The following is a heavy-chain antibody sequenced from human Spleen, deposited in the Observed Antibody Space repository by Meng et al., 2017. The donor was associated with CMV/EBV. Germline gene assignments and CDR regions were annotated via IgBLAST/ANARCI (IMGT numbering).Heavy chain of an antibody. CDR3: ARGTLDPYYFDY. CDR1: GGSFSGYY. D-gene: IGHD1-1*01. Sequence: QVQVQQGGAVLLKPSGTLSPTGAVYGGSFSGYYWSWIRQPPGKGLEWIGEINHSGSTNYNPSLKSRVTISVDTSKNQFSPKLSSVTAADTAVYYCARGTLDPYYFDYWGQGTLVTVSS. J-gene: IGHJ4*02. V-gene: IGHV4-34*01. CDR2: INHSGST.